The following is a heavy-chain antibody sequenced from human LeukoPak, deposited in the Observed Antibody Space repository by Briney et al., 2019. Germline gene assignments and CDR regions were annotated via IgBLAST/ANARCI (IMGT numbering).Heavy chain of an antibody. V-gene: IGHV4-39*01. CDR2: IYYSGST. CDR1: GGSFSGYY. CDR3: ARREYYDILTGYQNPDYYFDY. D-gene: IGHD3-9*01. Sequence: PSETLSLTCAVYGGSFSGYYWGWIRQPPGKGLEWIGSIYYSGSTYYNPSLKSRVTISVDTSKNQFSLKLSSVTAADTAVYYCARREYYDILTGYQNPDYYFDYWGQGTLVTVSS. J-gene: IGHJ4*02.